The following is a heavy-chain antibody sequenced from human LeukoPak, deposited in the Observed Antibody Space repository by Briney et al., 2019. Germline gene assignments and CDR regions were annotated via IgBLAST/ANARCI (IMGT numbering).Heavy chain of an antibody. CDR1: GGSISSSDYY. CDR3: ARGRIPVAGSRLNYMDV. D-gene: IGHD6-19*01. Sequence: SETLSLTCTVSGGSISSSDYYWSWIRQPPGRGLEWLGNIYYTGSTSYNPSLKSRVTFSVDTFNNQFSLKLSSVTAADTAVYYCARGRIPVAGSRLNYMDVWGKGTTVTVSS. CDR2: IYYTGST. V-gene: IGHV4-39*07. J-gene: IGHJ6*03.